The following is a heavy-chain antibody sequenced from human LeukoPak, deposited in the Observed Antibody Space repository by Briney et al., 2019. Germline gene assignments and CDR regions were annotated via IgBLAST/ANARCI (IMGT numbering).Heavy chain of an antibody. Sequence: SETLSLTCTVSGGSISSYYWSWIRQPPGKGLEWIGYIFYTGSTNYNPSLKSRVTISVLTSKNRFSLKLSSVTAADTAVYYCATLTGGDDAFDIWGQGTMVTVSS. V-gene: IGHV4-59*01. CDR3: ATLTGGDDAFDI. CDR2: IFYTGST. D-gene: IGHD4-23*01. CDR1: GGSISSYY. J-gene: IGHJ3*02.